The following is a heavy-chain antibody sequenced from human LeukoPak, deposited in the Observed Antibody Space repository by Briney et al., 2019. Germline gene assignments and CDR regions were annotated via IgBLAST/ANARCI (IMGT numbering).Heavy chain of an antibody. V-gene: IGHV1-2*02. D-gene: IGHD2-2*01. Sequence: ASVKVSCKASGYTFTGYYMHWVRQAPGQGLEWMGWINPNSGGTNYAQKFQGRVTMTRDTSISTAYMELSRLRSDDTAVYYCARDQLGYCSSTSCPPGYWGQGTLVTVSS. CDR1: GYTFTGYY. J-gene: IGHJ4*02. CDR3: ARDQLGYCSSTSCPPGY. CDR2: INPNSGGT.